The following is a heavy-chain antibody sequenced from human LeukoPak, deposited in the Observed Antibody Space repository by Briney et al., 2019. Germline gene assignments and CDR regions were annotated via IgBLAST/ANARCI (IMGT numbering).Heavy chain of an antibody. CDR3: ARGGADTAMAPPNGMDV. Sequence: GGSLRLSCAASGFTFSSYDMHWVRHATGKGLEWVSAIGTAGDTYYPGSVKGRFTISRETAKNSLYLQMNSLRAGDTAVYYCARGGADTAMAPPNGMDVWGQGTTVTVS. CDR1: GFTFSSYD. V-gene: IGHV3-13*01. CDR2: IGTAGDT. D-gene: IGHD5-18*01. J-gene: IGHJ6*02.